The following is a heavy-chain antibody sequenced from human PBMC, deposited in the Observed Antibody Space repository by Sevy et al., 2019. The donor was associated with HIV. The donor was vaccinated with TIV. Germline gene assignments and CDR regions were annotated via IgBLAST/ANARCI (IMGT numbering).Heavy chain of an antibody. CDR3: ARRNYYDMSGLFDY. CDR2: IFPTDFDT. J-gene: IGHJ4*02. D-gene: IGHD3-22*01. Sequence: GESLKISCKGSGYIFTNYWIGWVRQMPGKGLEWMGIIFPTDFDTSYSPSFQGQITVSVDNSISTAYLQWSSLKASDTARYYCARRNYYDMSGLFDYWGQGTLVTVSS. V-gene: IGHV5-51*01. CDR1: GYIFTNYW.